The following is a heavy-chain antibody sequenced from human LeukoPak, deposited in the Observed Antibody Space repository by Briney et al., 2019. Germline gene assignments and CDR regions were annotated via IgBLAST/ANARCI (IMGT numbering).Heavy chain of an antibody. CDR2: ISGSGGST. Sequence: RTGGFLRLSCAASGFTFSSYAMHWVRQAPGKGLEWVSIISGSGGSTYYADSVKGRFTISRDNSKNTLYLQMNSLRAEDTAVYYCAKPYSYGPRWFDPWGQGTLVTVSS. D-gene: IGHD5-18*01. J-gene: IGHJ5*02. V-gene: IGHV3-23*01. CDR3: AKPYSYGPRWFDP. CDR1: GFTFSSYA.